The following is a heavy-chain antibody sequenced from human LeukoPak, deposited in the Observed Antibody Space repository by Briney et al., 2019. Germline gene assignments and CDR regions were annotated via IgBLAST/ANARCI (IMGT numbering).Heavy chain of an antibody. CDR2: ISYDGSNK. Sequence: PGRSLRLSCAASGFTFSSYAMHWVRQAPGKGLEWVAVISYDGSNKYYADSVKGRFTISRDNSKNTLYLKMNSLRAEDTAVYYCARSEDGMDVWGQETTVTVSS. V-gene: IGHV3-30-3*01. CDR1: GFTFSSYA. J-gene: IGHJ6*02. CDR3: ARSEDGMDV.